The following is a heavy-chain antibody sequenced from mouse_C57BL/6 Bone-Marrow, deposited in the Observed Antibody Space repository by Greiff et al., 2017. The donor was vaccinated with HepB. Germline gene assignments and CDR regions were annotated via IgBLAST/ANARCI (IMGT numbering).Heavy chain of an antibody. J-gene: IGHJ3*01. D-gene: IGHD4-1*01. CDR2: INPYNGGT. CDR3: ARGANWGLFAY. CDR1: GYTFTDYY. V-gene: IGHV1-19*01. Sequence: LVEPGASVKMSCKASGYTFTDYYMNWVKQSHGKSLEWIGVINPYNGGTSYNQKFKGKATLTVDKSSSTAYMELNSLTSEDSAVYYCARGANWGLFAYWGQGTLVTVSA.